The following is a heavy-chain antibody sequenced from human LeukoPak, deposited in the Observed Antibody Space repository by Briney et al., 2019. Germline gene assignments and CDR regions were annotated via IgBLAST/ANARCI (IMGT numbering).Heavy chain of an antibody. CDR2: ISAYNGNT. J-gene: IGHJ4*02. D-gene: IGHD1-20*01. Sequence: ASVKVSCKASGYTSTSYGISWVRQAPGQGLEWMGWISAYNGNTNYAQKLQGRVTMTTDTSTSTAYMELRSLRSDDTAVYYCARDSRIGNWNAFGYWGQGTLVTVSS. CDR1: GYTSTSYG. V-gene: IGHV1-18*01. CDR3: ARDSRIGNWNAFGY.